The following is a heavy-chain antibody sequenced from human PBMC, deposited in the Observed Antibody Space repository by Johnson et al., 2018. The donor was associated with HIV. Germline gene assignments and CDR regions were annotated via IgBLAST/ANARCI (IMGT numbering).Heavy chain of an antibody. D-gene: IGHD3-3*01. J-gene: IGHJ3*01. CDR3: ARGVSYYNFWS. CDR1: GFTFSSYA. Sequence: QMQLVESGGGVVQPGRSLRLSCAASGFTFSSYAMHWVRQAPGKGLEWVAVIWCGGMTKYCEGYVKGRITSSRDSYKNTLYLQMNSLRAEDTAVYYCARGVSYYNFWSGGQVTMVTVSS. V-gene: IGHV3-30*04. CDR2: IWCGGMTK.